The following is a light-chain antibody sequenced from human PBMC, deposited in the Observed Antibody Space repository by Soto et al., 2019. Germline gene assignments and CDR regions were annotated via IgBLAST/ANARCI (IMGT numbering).Light chain of an antibody. CDR2: WAS. CDR1: QSVLFSSNSKNF. Sequence: DIVMTQSPDSLAVSLGERATINCKSSQSVLFSSNSKNFLAWYQQKPGQPPKLLIYWASTRESGVPDRFSGSGSGTEFTLTISSLQAEDVAVYYCQQYYSTPYTFGQGTKVEIK. CDR3: QQYYSTPYT. V-gene: IGKV4-1*01. J-gene: IGKJ2*01.